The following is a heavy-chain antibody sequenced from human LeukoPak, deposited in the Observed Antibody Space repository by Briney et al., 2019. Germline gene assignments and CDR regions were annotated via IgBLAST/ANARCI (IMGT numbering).Heavy chain of an antibody. Sequence: GGSLRLSCAASGFTFSSYAMHWVRQAPGKGLEWVAVISYDGSNKYYADSVKGRFTISRDNSKNTLYLQMNSLRAEDTAVYYCAKDSGAQQLWLTGDYWGQGTLVTVSS. D-gene: IGHD5-18*01. V-gene: IGHV3-30-3*01. CDR3: AKDSGAQQLWLTGDY. J-gene: IGHJ4*02. CDR2: ISYDGSNK. CDR1: GFTFSSYA.